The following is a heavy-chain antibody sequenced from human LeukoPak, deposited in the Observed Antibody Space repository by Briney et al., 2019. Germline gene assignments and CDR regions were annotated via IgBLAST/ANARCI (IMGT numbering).Heavy chain of an antibody. CDR3: ARSGSGRRLSY. Sequence: SETLSLTCTVSHVSISTYYWSWIRQPPGKGLEWMGYIHYSGSTNYNPSLKSRVTISVDTSRRQLSLMLRSVTAADTAVYYCARSGSGRRLSYWGQGTLVTVSS. D-gene: IGHD3-10*01. CDR1: HVSISTYY. CDR2: IHYSGST. V-gene: IGHV4-59*12. J-gene: IGHJ4*02.